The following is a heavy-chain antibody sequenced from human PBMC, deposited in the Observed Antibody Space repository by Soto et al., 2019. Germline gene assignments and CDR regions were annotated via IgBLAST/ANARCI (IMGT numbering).Heavy chain of an antibody. J-gene: IGHJ5*02. CDR3: ARVLRGWFDP. Sequence: SETLSLTCAVSGGSITSANCWTWVRQPPGGGLEWIGEISHSGITNYKASLKSRVTMSVDKTKNDVSLKLTSVTAADTAVYYCARVLRGWFDPLGQGTPLPVCS. V-gene: IGHV4-4*02. CDR2: ISHSGIT. D-gene: IGHD5-12*01. CDR1: GGSITSANC.